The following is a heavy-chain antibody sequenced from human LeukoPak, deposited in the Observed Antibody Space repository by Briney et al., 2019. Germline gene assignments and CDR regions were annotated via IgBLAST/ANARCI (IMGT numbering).Heavy chain of an antibody. CDR2: IYPGDSDT. D-gene: IGHD3-3*01. J-gene: IGHJ4*02. Sequence: GAPPKISCKGSGYSFTSYWIGWVRQMPGKGLEWMGIIYPGDSDTRYSTSFQGQVTISADKSISTAYLQWSSLKASNTAMYYCARRSGDFDYWGQGTLVTVSS. CDR1: GYSFTSYW. V-gene: IGHV5-51*01. CDR3: ARRSGDFDY.